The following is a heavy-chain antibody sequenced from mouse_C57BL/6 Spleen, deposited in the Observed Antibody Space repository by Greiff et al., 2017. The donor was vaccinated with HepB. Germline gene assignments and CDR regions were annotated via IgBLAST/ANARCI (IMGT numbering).Heavy chain of an antibody. CDR1: GFTFTDYY. J-gene: IGHJ3*01. CDR2: IRNKANGYTT. Sequence: EVKLVESGGGLVQPGGSLSLSCAASGFTFTDYYMSWVRQPPGKALEWLGFIRNKANGYTTEYSASVKGRFIISRDNSQSILYLQMNALRAEDSATYYCARYEDYGPSRGLAYWGQGTLVTVSA. D-gene: IGHD1-2*01. CDR3: ARYEDYGPSRGLAY. V-gene: IGHV7-3*01.